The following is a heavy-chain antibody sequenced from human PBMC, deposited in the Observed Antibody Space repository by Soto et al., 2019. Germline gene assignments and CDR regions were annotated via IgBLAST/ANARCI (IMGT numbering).Heavy chain of an antibody. D-gene: IGHD2-15*01. Sequence: SETLSLTCTVSGDSISSNSHYWGWIRQPPGKGLESIANIYYDGNTYYNPSLKSRVTISLDTSKNQFSLRLSSVTAADTAVYYCARHKDCSGGSCNAVGYYYGLDVWGQGTTVTVSS. CDR2: IYYDGNT. CDR3: ARHKDCSGGSCNAVGYYYGLDV. J-gene: IGHJ6*02. CDR1: GDSISSNSHY. V-gene: IGHV4-39*01.